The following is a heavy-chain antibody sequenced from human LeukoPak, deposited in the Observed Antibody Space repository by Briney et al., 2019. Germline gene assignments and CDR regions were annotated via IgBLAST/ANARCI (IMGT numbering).Heavy chain of an antibody. CDR2: ISGGGGSI. J-gene: IGHJ4*02. Sequence: GGSLRLSCAASGFTFSSYAMSWVRQGPGKGLEWVSGISGGGGSIHYADSVKGRFTISRDNSMNTLYLQMNSLRGEDTAVYYCARYRSVTTGKRFFDYWGQGTLVTVSS. CDR1: GFTFSSYA. D-gene: IGHD4-17*01. V-gene: IGHV3-23*01. CDR3: ARYRSVTTGKRFFDY.